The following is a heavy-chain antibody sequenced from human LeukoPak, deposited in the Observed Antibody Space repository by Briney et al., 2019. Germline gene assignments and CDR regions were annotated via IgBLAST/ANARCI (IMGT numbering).Heavy chain of an antibody. Sequence: GRSLRLSCTASGFTFDDYAMHWVRQAPGKGLEWVSAISGSGGSTYYADSVKGRFTISRDNSKNTLYLQMNSLRAEDTAVYYCVKDEITMIVWGQGTLVTVSS. CDR1: GFTFDDYA. V-gene: IGHV3-23*01. CDR2: ISGSGGST. CDR3: VKDEITMIV. D-gene: IGHD3-22*01. J-gene: IGHJ4*02.